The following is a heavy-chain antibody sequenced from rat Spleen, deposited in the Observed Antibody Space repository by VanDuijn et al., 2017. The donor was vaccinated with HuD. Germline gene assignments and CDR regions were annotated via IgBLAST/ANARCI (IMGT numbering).Heavy chain of an antibody. CDR1: GFTFSSFA. J-gene: IGHJ2*01. V-gene: IGHV5-25*01. Sequence: EVQLVESGGGLVQPGRSMKLSCAASGFTFSSFAMAWFRQAPTKGLEGVASISYAGGNTYYRDSVKGRFTISRDNAKSSLYLQMDSLRSEDTSTYYCAKAFDYWGQGVMVTVSS. CDR2: ISYAGGNT. CDR3: AKAFDY.